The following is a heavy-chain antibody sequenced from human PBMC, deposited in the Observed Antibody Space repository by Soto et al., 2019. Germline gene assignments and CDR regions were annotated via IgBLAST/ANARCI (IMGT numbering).Heavy chain of an antibody. CDR2: ISDTGST. V-gene: IGHV4-59*08. CDR1: GCSISSFD. Sequence: SETLSLTCTVSGCSISSFDWDWIRQFPGKGLEWIGYISDTGSTNYNPSLKSRVTISVDTSKKQFSLKLSSVTAADTAVYYCARVPSPWGQGTLVTVSS. CDR3: ARVPSP. J-gene: IGHJ5*02.